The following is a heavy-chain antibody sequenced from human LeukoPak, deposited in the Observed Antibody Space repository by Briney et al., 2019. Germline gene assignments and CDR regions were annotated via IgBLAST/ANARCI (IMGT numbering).Heavy chain of an antibody. D-gene: IGHD5-24*01. J-gene: IGHJ6*02. CDR3: ARDQMGPYYGMDV. CDR1: GFTFSSYA. V-gene: IGHV3-7*03. Sequence: GGSLRLSCAASGFTFSSYAMSWVRQAPGKGLEWVANIKQDGREKYYVDSVKGRFTISRDNAKNSLSLQMDSLRAEDTAVYYCARDQMGPYYGMDVWGQGTTVTVSS. CDR2: IKQDGREK.